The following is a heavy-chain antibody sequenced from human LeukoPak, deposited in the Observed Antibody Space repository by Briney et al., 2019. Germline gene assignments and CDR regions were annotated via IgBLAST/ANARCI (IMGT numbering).Heavy chain of an antibody. CDR2: INSDGSST. CDR3: ARGSPVEKTRDIVVVVAATYYFDY. V-gene: IGHV3-74*01. CDR1: GFTFSSYW. J-gene: IGHJ4*02. D-gene: IGHD2-15*01. Sequence: GGSPRLSCAASGFTFSSYWMHWVRHAPGKGLVWVSRINSDGSSTSYADSVKGRFTISRDNSKNTLYLQMNSLRAEDTAVYYCARGSPVEKTRDIVVVVAATYYFDYWGQGTLVTVSS.